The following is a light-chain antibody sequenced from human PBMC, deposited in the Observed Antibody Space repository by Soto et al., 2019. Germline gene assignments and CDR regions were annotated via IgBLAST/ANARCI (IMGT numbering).Light chain of an antibody. Sequence: QSVLAQPPSVSGAPGQRVTISCSNIGAAYDVHWYQQLPGTAPKLLIFGNSRRPSGVPDRFSGAKSGTSASLAITGLQAEDEADYYCQSYDRNLRGWVFGGGTQVTVL. V-gene: IGLV1-40*01. CDR2: GNS. CDR1: SNIGAAYD. J-gene: IGLJ3*02. CDR3: QSYDRNLRGWV.